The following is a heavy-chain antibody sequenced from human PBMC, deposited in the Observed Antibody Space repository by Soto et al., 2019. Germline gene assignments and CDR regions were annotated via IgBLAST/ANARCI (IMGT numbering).Heavy chain of an antibody. CDR2: ISGSGGST. CDR3: AKEKTYYDFWSGYPYGMDV. Sequence: GGSLRLSCAASGFTFSSYAMSWVRQAPGKGLEWVSAISGSGGSTYYADSVKGRFTISRDNSKNTLYLQMNSLRGEDTAVYYCAKEKTYYDFWSGYPYGMDVWGQGTTVTVSS. J-gene: IGHJ6*02. V-gene: IGHV3-23*01. CDR1: GFTFSSYA. D-gene: IGHD3-3*01.